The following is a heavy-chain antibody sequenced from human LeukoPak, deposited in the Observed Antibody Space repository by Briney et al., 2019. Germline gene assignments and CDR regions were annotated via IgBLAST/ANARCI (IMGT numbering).Heavy chain of an antibody. CDR2: IKQDGSEK. CDR1: GLTFSSYW. D-gene: IGHD1-26*01. V-gene: IGHV3-7*03. J-gene: IGHJ4*02. CDR3: ARATTYLDY. Sequence: PGGSLRLSCAASGLTFSSYWMSWVRQAPGKGLEWVANIKQDGSEKYYVDSVKGRFTISRDNAKNSLYLQMNSLRAEDTAVYYCARATTYLDYWGQGTLVTVSS.